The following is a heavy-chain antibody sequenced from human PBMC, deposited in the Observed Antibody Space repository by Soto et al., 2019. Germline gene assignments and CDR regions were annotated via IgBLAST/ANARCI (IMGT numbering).Heavy chain of an antibody. Sequence: QVQLQESGPGLVKPSETLSLTCTVSGGSISSYYWSWIRQPPGKGLEWIGYIYYSGSTNYNPSLKSRVTISVDTSKNQFSLKLSSVTAADTAVYYCARSPDTAMVRVGAFDIWGQGTMVTVSS. CDR1: GGSISSYY. CDR3: ARSPDTAMVRVGAFDI. D-gene: IGHD5-18*01. V-gene: IGHV4-59*01. CDR2: IYYSGST. J-gene: IGHJ3*02.